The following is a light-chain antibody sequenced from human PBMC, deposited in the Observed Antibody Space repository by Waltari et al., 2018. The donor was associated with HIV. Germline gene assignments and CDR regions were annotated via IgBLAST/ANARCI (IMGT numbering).Light chain of an antibody. CDR2: DST. CDR1: QSVSNY. Sequence: EIVLTQSPATLSLSPGDRAILSCRASQSVSNYLAWYQQKPGQAPRLLIYDSTHRATGIPARFSGSGSTTDFTLTISSLEPEDIGVYYCQQRHDWPPLTFGGGTKVEI. V-gene: IGKV3-11*01. J-gene: IGKJ4*01. CDR3: QQRHDWPPLT.